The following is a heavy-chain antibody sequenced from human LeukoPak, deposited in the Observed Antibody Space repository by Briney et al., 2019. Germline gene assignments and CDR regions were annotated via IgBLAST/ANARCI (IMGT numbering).Heavy chain of an antibody. Sequence: SEALSLTCAVTGGSISNNWWTWVRQPPGKGLEWIGEISQSARTNYNPSLKSRVTMSIDKSRNQFSLRMSSVTAADTAVYYCAGVRLGSSGFSEYFEHWGQGTLVTVSS. CDR1: GGSISNNW. J-gene: IGHJ1*01. V-gene: IGHV4-4*02. CDR2: ISQSART. D-gene: IGHD3-22*01. CDR3: AGVRLGSSGFSEYFEH.